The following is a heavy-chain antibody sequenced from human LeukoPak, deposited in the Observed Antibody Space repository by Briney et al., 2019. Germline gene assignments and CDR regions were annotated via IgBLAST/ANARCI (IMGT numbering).Heavy chain of an antibody. CDR2: IRYDGSNK. V-gene: IGHV3-30*02. CDR3: AKDGPGYSGYDYYYGMDV. J-gene: IGHJ6*02. D-gene: IGHD5-12*01. CDR1: GFTFSSYG. Sequence: PGGSLRLSCAASGFTFSSYGMHWVRQAPGKGREWVAFIRYDGSNKYYADSVKGRFTISRDNSKNTLYLQMNSLRAEDTAVYYCAKDGPGYSGYDYYYGMDVWGQGTTVTVSS.